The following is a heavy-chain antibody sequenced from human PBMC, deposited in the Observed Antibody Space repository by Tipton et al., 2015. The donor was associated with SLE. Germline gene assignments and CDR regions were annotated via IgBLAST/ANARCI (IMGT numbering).Heavy chain of an antibody. CDR3: AKDFRAAAGSYYFDY. CDR1: GFTFSSYG. D-gene: IGHD6-13*01. CDR2: IRYDGSNK. J-gene: IGHJ4*02. V-gene: IGHV3-30*02. Sequence: SLRLSCAASGFTFSSYGMHWVRQAPGKGLEWVAFIRYDGSNKYYADSVKGRFTISRDNSKNTLYLQMNSRRAEDTAVYYCAKDFRAAAGSYYFDYWGQGTLVTVSS.